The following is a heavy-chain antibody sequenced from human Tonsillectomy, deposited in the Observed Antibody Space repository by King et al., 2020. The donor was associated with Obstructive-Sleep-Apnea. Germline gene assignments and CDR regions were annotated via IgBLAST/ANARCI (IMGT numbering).Heavy chain of an antibody. Sequence: QLGQSVGGVVQPGGSLRLSWGASGFTFSCYAMSWVSQAPGKGLEWVSAISGWVCITYYANSVKGRFNISRDNSKNTLLLQMHSLRAEDTAVYYCAKPWNSGPGGDYWGQGTLVTVSS. J-gene: IGHJ4*02. D-gene: IGHD1/OR15-1a*01. CDR1: GFTFSCYA. V-gene: IGHV3-23*04. CDR3: AKPWNSGPGGDY. CDR2: ISGWVCIT.